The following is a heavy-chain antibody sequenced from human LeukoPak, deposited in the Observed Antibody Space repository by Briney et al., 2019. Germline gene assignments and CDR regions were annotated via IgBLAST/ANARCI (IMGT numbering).Heavy chain of an antibody. V-gene: IGHV1-69-2*01. Sequence: ASVKVSCKVSGYTFTDYYMHWVQQAPVRGLEWMGLVDPEDGETIYAEKFQGRVTITADTSTDTAYMELSSLRSEDTAVYYCARRVYYDSSGYYPLDYWGQGTLVTVSS. CDR3: ARRVYYDSSGYYPLDY. CDR2: VDPEDGET. J-gene: IGHJ4*02. D-gene: IGHD3-22*01. CDR1: GYTFTDYY.